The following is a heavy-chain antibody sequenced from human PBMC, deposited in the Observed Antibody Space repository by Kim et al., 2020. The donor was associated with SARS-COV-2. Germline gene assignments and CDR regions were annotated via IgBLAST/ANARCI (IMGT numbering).Heavy chain of an antibody. V-gene: IGHV1-46*01. Sequence: ASVKVSCKASGYTFTNYYIHWVRQAPGQGLEWMGIINPSGGSTSYAQKFQGRVTMTRDTSTSTVYMELSSLRSEDTAVYYCARERSGGLDAFDIWGQGTMVTVSS. CDR3: ARERSGGLDAFDI. CDR2: INPSGGST. CDR1: GYTFTNYY. J-gene: IGHJ3*02. D-gene: IGHD2-15*01.